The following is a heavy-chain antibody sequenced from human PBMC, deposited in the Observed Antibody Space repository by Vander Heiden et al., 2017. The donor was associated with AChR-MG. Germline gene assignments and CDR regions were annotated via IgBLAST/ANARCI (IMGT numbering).Heavy chain of an antibody. J-gene: IGHJ4*02. D-gene: IGHD3-16*01. V-gene: IGHV1-2*02. CDR1: GYTFNGYN. CDR2: INPNSGGT. Sequence: QVQLVQSGAAVKKPGASVKVYCKASGYTFNGYNMNWGRQAPGQGLEWMGWINPNSGGTNYAQKFQGRITMTRDTSISTAYMELSSLIFDDTAVYYCAKADVLMTQIDYWGQGTLVTVSS. CDR3: AKADVLMTQIDY.